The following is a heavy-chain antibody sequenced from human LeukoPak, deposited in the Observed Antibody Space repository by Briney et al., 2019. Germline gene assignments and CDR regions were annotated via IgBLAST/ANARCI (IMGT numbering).Heavy chain of an antibody. J-gene: IGHJ4*02. CDR3: ARGLSDVY. CDR2: IYYSGNT. V-gene: IGHV4-34*11. CDR1: GGSFSGYY. Sequence: PSQTLSLTCAVYGGSFSGYYWSWIRQAPGKGLEYIGFIYYSGNTNYNPSFKSRVTISVDTSKKQFSLKLSSVTAADTAVYYCARGLSDVYWGQGTLVTVSS.